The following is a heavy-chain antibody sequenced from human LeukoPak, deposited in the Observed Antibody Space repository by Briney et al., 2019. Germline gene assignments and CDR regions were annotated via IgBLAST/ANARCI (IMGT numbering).Heavy chain of an antibody. Sequence: GSLRLSCAASGFTFSDYYMSWIRQAPGKGLEWVSYISGSSSTIYNTDSVKGRFTISRDNAKNSLYLQMNSLRAEDTAVYYCAKVITEDYERPSDSWGQGTLVTVSS. J-gene: IGHJ4*02. V-gene: IGHV3-11*01. CDR1: GFTFSDYY. CDR2: ISGSSSTI. CDR3: AKVITEDYERPSDS. D-gene: IGHD3-10*01.